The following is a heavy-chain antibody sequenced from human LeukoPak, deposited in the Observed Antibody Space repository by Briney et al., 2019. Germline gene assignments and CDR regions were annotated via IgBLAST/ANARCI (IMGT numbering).Heavy chain of an antibody. D-gene: IGHD3-22*01. CDR1: GGSFSGYY. V-gene: IGHV4-34*01. Sequence: NPSETLSLTCAVYGGSFSGYYWSWMRQPPGKGLEWIGEINHSGSTNYNPSLKSRVTISVDTSKHQFSLKLSSVTAADTAVYYCARGWGRYYYDSSGEYIDYWGQGTLVTFSS. J-gene: IGHJ4*02. CDR2: INHSGST. CDR3: ARGWGRYYYDSSGEYIDY.